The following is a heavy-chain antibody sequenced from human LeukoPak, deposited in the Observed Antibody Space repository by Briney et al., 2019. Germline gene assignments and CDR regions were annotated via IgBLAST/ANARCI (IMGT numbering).Heavy chain of an antibody. J-gene: IGHJ4*02. Sequence: SETLSLTCTVSGGSISSYYWSWIRQPPGKGLEWIGYIYYSGSTNYNPSLKSRVTISVDTSKNQFSLKLSSVTAADTAVYYCARVAGSGRIFDYWGQGTLVTVSS. CDR2: IYYSGST. V-gene: IGHV4-59*01. CDR3: ARVAGSGRIFDY. CDR1: GGSISSYY. D-gene: IGHD3-10*01.